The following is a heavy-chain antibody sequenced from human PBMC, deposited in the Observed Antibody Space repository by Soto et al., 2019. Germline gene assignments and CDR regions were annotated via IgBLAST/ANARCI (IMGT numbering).Heavy chain of an antibody. D-gene: IGHD5-12*01. Sequence: SGGSLRLSCAASGFTFSDYYMSWIRHAPGKGLEWVSYISSSGSTIYYADSVKGRFTISRDNAKNSLYLQMNSLRAEDTAVYYCAREGRRYYYYYYGMDVWGQGTTVTVS. J-gene: IGHJ6*02. CDR3: AREGRRYYYYYYGMDV. CDR1: GFTFSDYY. V-gene: IGHV3-11*01. CDR2: ISSSGSTI.